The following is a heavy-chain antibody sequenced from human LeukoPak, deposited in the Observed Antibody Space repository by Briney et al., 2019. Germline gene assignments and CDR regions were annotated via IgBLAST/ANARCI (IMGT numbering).Heavy chain of an antibody. Sequence: ASVKVSCKASGYTFTSYAMNWVRQAPGQGLEWMGWINTNTGNPTYAQGFTGRFVFSLDTSVSTAYLQISSLKAKDTAVYYCASSMVRGVINYYGMDVWGQGTTVTVSS. V-gene: IGHV7-4-1*02. CDR3: ASSMVRGVINYYGMDV. D-gene: IGHD3-10*01. J-gene: IGHJ6*02. CDR2: INTNTGNP. CDR1: GYTFTSYA.